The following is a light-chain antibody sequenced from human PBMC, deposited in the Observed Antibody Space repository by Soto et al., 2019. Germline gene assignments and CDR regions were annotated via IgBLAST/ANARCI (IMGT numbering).Light chain of an antibody. CDR2: EVS. V-gene: IGLV2-8*01. CDR1: SSDVGGYNY. Sequence: QFALTQPPSASGSPGQSVTISCTGTSSDVGGYNYVSWYQQHPGKAPKLMIYEVSERPSGVPDRFSGSKSGNTASLTVSGLQAEDEADYYCSSYGGSNNFVFGTGTKLTVL. J-gene: IGLJ1*01. CDR3: SSYGGSNNFV.